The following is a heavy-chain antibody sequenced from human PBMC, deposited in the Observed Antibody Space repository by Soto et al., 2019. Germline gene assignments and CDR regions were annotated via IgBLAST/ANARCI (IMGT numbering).Heavy chain of an antibody. CDR1: GGSFSGCY. CDR2: INHSGRT. D-gene: IGHD7-27*01. V-gene: IGHV4-34*01. CDR3: ARVEGDTGDYFDS. Sequence: QVQLQQWGTGLLKPSETLSLTCAVYGGSFSGCYWSWIRQPPGKGLEWIGEINHSGRTNYDPSLKSRVTISVDTSKNQFSLNLSSVTAADTAVYYCARVEGDTGDYFDSWSQGTLVTVSS. J-gene: IGHJ4*02.